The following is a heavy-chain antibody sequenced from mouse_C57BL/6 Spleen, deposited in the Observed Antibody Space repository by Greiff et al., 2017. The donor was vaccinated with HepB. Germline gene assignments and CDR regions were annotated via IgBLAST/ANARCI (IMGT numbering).Heavy chain of an antibody. CDR3: TKGAWFAY. J-gene: IGHJ3*01. CDR2: IDPENGDT. D-gene: IGHD3-3*01. Sequence: EVQLQQSGAELVRPGASVKLSCTASGFNIKDDYMHWVKQRPEQGLEWIGWIDPENGDTEYASKFQGKATITADTSSNTAYLQLSSLTSEETAVYYCTKGAWFAYWGQGTLVTVSA. V-gene: IGHV14-4*01. CDR1: GFNIKDDY.